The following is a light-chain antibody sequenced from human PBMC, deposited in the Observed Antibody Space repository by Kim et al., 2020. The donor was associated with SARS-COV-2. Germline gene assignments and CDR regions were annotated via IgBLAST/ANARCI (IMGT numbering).Light chain of an antibody. CDR2: GAS. CDR3: QHTWT. Sequence: LSLSPGERATLSCRASQSVTTTYLAWYQQKPGQAPRLLAYGASNRAPGVPRRFTGGGSGTDFTLTISRLEPEDFAVYYCQHTWTFGQGTKVDIK. V-gene: IGKV3-20*01. CDR1: QSVTTTY. J-gene: IGKJ1*01.